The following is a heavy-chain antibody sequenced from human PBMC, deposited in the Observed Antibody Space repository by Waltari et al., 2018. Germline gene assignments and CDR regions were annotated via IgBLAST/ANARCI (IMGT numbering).Heavy chain of an antibody. CDR2: IYHSGST. D-gene: IGHD3-3*01. CDR3: ARGVMNYDFWSGYHDAFDI. Sequence: QLQLQESGSGLVKPSQTLSLTCAVSGGSISSGGYSWSWIRQPPGKGLEWIGYIYHSGSTYYNPSLKSRVTISVDRSKNQFSLKLSSVTAADTAVYYCARGVMNYDFWSGYHDAFDIWGQGTMVTVSS. CDR1: GGSISSGGYS. J-gene: IGHJ3*02. V-gene: IGHV4-30-2*01.